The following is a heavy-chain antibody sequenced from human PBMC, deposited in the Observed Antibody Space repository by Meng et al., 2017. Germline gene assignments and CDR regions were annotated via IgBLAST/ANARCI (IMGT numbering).Heavy chain of an antibody. CDR2: FDPEDGET. CDR3: ATDSPASGYYYGMDV. CDR1: GYTFTSYG. Sequence: ASVKVSCKASGYTFTSYGISWVRQAPGQGLEWMGGFDPEDGETIYAQKFQGRVTMTEDTSTDTAYMELSSLRSEDTAVYYCATDSPASGYYYGMDVWGQGTTVTVSS. J-gene: IGHJ6*02. V-gene: IGHV1-24*01. D-gene: IGHD2-2*01.